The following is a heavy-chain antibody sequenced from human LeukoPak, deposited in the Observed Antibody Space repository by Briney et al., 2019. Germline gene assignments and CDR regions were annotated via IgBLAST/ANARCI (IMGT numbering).Heavy chain of an antibody. J-gene: IGHJ6*02. CDR2: IYSGGST. CDR1: GFTVSSNY. D-gene: IGHD5-24*01. Sequence: GGSLRLSCAASGFTVSSNYMSWVRQAPGKGLEWVSVIYSGGSTYYADSVKGRFTISRHNSKNTLYLQMNSLRAEDTAVYYCARQGGERWLQSGKYGMDVWGQGTTVTVSS. V-gene: IGHV3-53*04. CDR3: ARQGGERWLQSGKYGMDV.